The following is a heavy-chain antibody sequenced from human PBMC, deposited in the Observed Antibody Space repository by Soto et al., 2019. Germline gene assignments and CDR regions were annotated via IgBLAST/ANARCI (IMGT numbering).Heavy chain of an antibody. V-gene: IGHV4-39*01. J-gene: IGHJ4*02. D-gene: IGHD6-13*01. Sequence: SETLSLTCTVSGGSISSSNYYWGWIRQPPGKGLEWIGSIHYSGSTYYNPSLKSRATISVDTSKDQFSLKLSSVTAADTAVYYCARLPLGASTAGGIDYWGQGALVTVSS. CDR1: GGSISSSNYY. CDR2: IHYSGST. CDR3: ARLPLGASTAGGIDY.